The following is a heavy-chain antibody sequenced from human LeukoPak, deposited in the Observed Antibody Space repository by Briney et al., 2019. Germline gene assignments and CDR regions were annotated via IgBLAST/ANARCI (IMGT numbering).Heavy chain of an antibody. CDR3: ARSSRRNYYGSGSSPPEGY. J-gene: IGHJ4*02. CDR2: ISSSSSTI. D-gene: IGHD3-10*01. CDR1: GFTFSSYS. Sequence: GGSLRLSCAASGFTFSSYSMNWVRQAPGKGLEWVSYISSSSSTIYYADSVKGRFTISRDNAKNSLYLQMNSLRAEDTALYYCARSSRRNYYGSGSSPPEGYWGQGTLVTVSS. V-gene: IGHV3-48*04.